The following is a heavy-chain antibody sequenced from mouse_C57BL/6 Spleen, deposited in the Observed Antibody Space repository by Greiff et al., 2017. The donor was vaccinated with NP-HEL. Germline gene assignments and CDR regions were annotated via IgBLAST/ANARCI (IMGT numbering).Heavy chain of an antibody. CDR2: IHPNSGST. Sequence: QVQLQQPGAELVKPGASVKLSCKASGYTFTSYWMHWVKQRPGQGLEWIGMIHPNSGSTNYNEKFKSKATLTVDKSSSTAYMQLSSLTSEDSAVYYCATSSMVTTNYFDYWGQGTTLTVSS. CDR1: GYTFTSYW. J-gene: IGHJ2*01. CDR3: ATSSMVTTNYFDY. V-gene: IGHV1-64*01. D-gene: IGHD2-2*01.